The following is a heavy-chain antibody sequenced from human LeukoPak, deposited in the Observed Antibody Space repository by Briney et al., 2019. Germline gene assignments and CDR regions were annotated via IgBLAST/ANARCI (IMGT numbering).Heavy chain of an antibody. CDR2: IKQDGSEK. CDR3: ARGPLSSGYPQYYYYYMDV. D-gene: IGHD3-22*01. CDR1: GFTFSSYW. Sequence: GGSLRLSCAASGFTFSSYWMSWVRQAPGKGLEWVANIKQDGSEKYYVDSVKGRFTISRDNAKNSLYLQMNSLRAEDTAVYYCARGPLSSGYPQYYYYYMDVWGKGTTVTVS. V-gene: IGHV3-7*01. J-gene: IGHJ6*03.